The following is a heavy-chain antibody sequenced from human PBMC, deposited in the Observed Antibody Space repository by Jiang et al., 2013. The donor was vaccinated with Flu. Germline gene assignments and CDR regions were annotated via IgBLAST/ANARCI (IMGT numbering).Heavy chain of an antibody. CDR3: ARDSGNYYGYLDY. V-gene: IGHV3-30*02. CDR1: GFTFSSYG. J-gene: IGHJ4*02. Sequence: VQLVESGGGVVQPGGSLRLSCVASGFTFSSYGIHWVRQAPGKGLEWVAFTHQIENNIKYVDSVKGRFTISRDNSKNTLYLQMNSLRAEDTALYYCARDSGNYYGYLDYWGQGTLVTASS. D-gene: IGHD3-10*01. CDR2: THQIENNI.